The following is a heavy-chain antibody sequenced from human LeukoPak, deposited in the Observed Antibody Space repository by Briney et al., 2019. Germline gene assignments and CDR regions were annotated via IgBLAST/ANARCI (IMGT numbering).Heavy chain of an antibody. D-gene: IGHD3-10*02. CDR3: AELGITMIGGV. CDR2: ISSSGSTI. V-gene: IGHV3-48*03. CDR1: GFTFSSYE. J-gene: IGHJ6*04. Sequence: GGSLRLSCAASGFTFSSYEMNWVRQAPGKGLEWDSYISSSGSTIYYADSVKGRFTISRDNAKNSLYLQMNSLRAEDTAVYYCAELGITMIGGVWGKGTTVTISS.